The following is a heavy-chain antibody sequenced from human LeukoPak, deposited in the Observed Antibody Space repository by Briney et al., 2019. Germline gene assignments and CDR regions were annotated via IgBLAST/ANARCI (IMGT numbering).Heavy chain of an antibody. CDR1: GYTFTGYY. D-gene: IGHD3-22*01. CDR3: ARDTYYYDSSGYYDAFDI. Sequence: ASVKVSCKASGYTFTGYYMHWVRQAPGQGLEWMGWINPNSGGTNYAQKFQGRVTMTRDTSISTVYMELSSLRSDDTALYYCARDTYYYDSSGYYDAFDIWGQGTMVTVSS. J-gene: IGHJ3*02. V-gene: IGHV1-2*02. CDR2: INPNSGGT.